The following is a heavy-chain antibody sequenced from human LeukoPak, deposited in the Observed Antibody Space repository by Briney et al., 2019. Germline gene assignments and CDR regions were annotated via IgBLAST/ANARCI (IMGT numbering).Heavy chain of an antibody. V-gene: IGHV3-74*01. CDR2: INTDGSST. D-gene: IGHD2-2*01. CDR3: ARGSGNQHFHH. CDR1: GFTFSNTW. J-gene: IGHJ1*01. Sequence: GGSLRLSCAASGFTFSNTWMSWVRQAPGKGLVWVSGINTDGSSTSYADSVKGRFTISRDNAKNTLYLQMNSLRAEDTAVYYCARGSGNQHFHHWGQGTLVTVSS.